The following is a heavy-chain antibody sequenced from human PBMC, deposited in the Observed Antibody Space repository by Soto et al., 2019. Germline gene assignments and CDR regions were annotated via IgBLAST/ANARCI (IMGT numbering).Heavy chain of an antibody. D-gene: IGHD3-9*01. CDR3: ARRHFDSNNYFFFDT. CDR1: GYTFSRYW. V-gene: IGHV5-51*01. J-gene: IGHJ4*02. CDR2: IYPADSDT. Sequence: PGESLKISCKTSGYTFSRYWIAWVRQTPGRGLEWMGIIYPADSDTRYSPSFQGQVTISADKSTSTAYLHWNSLKASDSATYYCARRHFDSNNYFFFDTWGQGTRVTVSS.